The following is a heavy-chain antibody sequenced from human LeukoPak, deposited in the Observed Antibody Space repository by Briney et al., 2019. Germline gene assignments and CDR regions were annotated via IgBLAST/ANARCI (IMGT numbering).Heavy chain of an antibody. CDR3: ARDDGNTGVDY. V-gene: IGHV1-2*02. D-gene: IGHD4-23*01. CDR1: GYTFTGYY. Sequence: ASVKVSCKASGYTFTGYYMHWVRQAPGQGLEWMGWINPNSGGTNYAQKLQGRVTMTRDTSISTAYMELSRLRSDDTAVYYCARDDGNTGVDYWGQGTLVTVSS. J-gene: IGHJ4*02. CDR2: INPNSGGT.